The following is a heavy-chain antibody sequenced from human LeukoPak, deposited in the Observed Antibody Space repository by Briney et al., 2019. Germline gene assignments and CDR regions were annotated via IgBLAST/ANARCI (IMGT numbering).Heavy chain of an antibody. CDR1: GYTFTSYD. J-gene: IGHJ5*02. V-gene: IGHV1-8*01. CDR2: MNPNSGNT. CDR3: ARTKGIAAAGTINWFDP. Sequence: ASVKVSCKASGYTFTSYDINWVRQATGQGLEWMGWMNPNSGNTGYAQKLQGRVTMTRNTSISTAYMELSSLRSEDTAVYYCARTKGIAAAGTINWFDPWGQGTLVTVSS. D-gene: IGHD6-13*01.